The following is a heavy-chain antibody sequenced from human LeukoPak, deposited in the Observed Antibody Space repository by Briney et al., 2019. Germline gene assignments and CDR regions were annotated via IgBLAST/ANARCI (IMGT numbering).Heavy chain of an antibody. D-gene: IGHD6-13*01. CDR3: ARDRGRIALDY. CDR2: IIPIFGTA. CDR1: GGTFSSYA. V-gene: IGHV1-69*01. J-gene: IGHJ4*02. Sequence: ASVKVSCKASGGTFSSYAISWVRQAPRQGLEWMGGIIPIFGTANYAQKFQGRVTITADESTSTAYMELSSLRSEDTAVYYCARDRGRIALDYWGQGTLVAVSS.